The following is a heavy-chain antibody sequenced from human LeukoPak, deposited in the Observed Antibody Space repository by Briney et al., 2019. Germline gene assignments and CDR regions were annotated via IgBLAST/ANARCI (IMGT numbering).Heavy chain of an antibody. V-gene: IGHV4-4*07. D-gene: IGHD1-7*01. CDR3: ARPRNYIDHLDAFDI. Sequence: SETLSLTCTVYGGSMGNFYWNWLRQPAGKGLEWIWRIYTSGGINYNPSPKSRVTMSVDTSKNQFSLKLTSVTAADTAVYYCARPRNYIDHLDAFDIWGQGTMVTVSS. CDR1: GGSMGNFY. CDR2: IYTSGGI. J-gene: IGHJ3*02.